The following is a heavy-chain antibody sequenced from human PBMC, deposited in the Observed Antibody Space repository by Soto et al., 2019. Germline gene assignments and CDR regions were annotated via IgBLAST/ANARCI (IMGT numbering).Heavy chain of an antibody. V-gene: IGHV4-59*01. CDR3: ARMGIWFGELLSWFDP. Sequence: PSETLSLTCTVSGGSISSYYWSWIRQPPGKGLEWIGYIYYSGSTNYNPSLKSRVTISVDTSKNQFSLKLSSVTAADTAVYYCARMGIWFGELLSWFDPWGQGTLVTVSS. CDR1: GGSISSYY. D-gene: IGHD3-10*01. J-gene: IGHJ5*02. CDR2: IYYSGST.